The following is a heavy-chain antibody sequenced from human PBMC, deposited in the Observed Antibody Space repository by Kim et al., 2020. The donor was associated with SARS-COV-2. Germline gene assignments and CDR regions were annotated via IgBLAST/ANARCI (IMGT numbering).Heavy chain of an antibody. CDR1: GYTFTSYG. D-gene: IGHD6-19*01. CDR2: ISAYNGNT. Sequence: ASVKVSCKASGYTFTSYGISWVRQAPGQGLEWMGWISAYNGNTNYAQKLQGRVTMTTDTSTSTAYMELRSLRSDDTAVYYCARASDRGVQWLPRVYYYYGMDVWGQGTTVTVSS. V-gene: IGHV1-18*01. J-gene: IGHJ6*02. CDR3: ARASDRGVQWLPRVYYYYGMDV.